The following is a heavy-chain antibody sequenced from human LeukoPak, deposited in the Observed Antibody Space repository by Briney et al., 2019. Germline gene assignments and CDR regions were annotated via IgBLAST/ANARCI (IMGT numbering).Heavy chain of an antibody. D-gene: IGHD5-18*01. V-gene: IGHV3-9*01. Sequence: GGSLRLSCAASGFTFDDYAMHWVRQAPGKGLEWVSGISWNSGSIGYADSVKGRFTISRDNAKNSLYLQMNSLRAEDTAVYYCARDQGYSYGMDFDYWGQGTLVTVSS. CDR2: ISWNSGSI. CDR1: GFTFDDYA. CDR3: ARDQGYSYGMDFDY. J-gene: IGHJ4*02.